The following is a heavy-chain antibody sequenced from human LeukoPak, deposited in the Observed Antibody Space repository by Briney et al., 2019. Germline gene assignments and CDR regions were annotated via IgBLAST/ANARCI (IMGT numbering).Heavy chain of an antibody. V-gene: IGHV3-23*01. CDR3: ARERRITMVRGVISHYYYMDV. Sequence: GGSLRLSCAAPGFTFSSYGMSWVRQAPGKGLEWVSAISATGGTTYYADSVKGRFTISRDNSKNTLYLQMNTLRAEDTAVYYCARERRITMVRGVISHYYYMDVWGKGTTVTVSS. J-gene: IGHJ6*03. D-gene: IGHD3-10*01. CDR2: ISATGGTT. CDR1: GFTFSSYG.